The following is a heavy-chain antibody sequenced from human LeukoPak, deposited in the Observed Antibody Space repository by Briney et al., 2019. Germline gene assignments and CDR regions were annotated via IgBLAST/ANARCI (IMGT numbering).Heavy chain of an antibody. D-gene: IGHD3-22*01. CDR3: AKDHGYYYDSSGPDY. V-gene: IGHV3-9*01. Sequence: GRSLRLSCAASGFTFDDYAMHWVRQAPGKGLEWVSGISWNSGSIGYADSVKGRFTISRDNAKNSLYLQTNSLRAEDTALYYCAKDHGYYYDSSGPDYWGQGTLVTVSS. CDR1: GFTFDDYA. J-gene: IGHJ4*02. CDR2: ISWNSGSI.